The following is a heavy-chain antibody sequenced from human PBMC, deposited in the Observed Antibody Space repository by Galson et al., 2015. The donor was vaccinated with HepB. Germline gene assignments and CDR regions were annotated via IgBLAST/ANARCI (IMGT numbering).Heavy chain of an antibody. Sequence: SVKVSCKASGYTFTSYAMNWVRQAPGQGLEWMGWINTNTGNPTYAQGFTGRFVFSLDTSVSTAYLQISSLKAEDTAVYYCARAVAGTYYYYYYMDVWGKGTTVTVSS. CDR3: ARAVAGTYYYYYYMDV. CDR1: GYTFTSYA. CDR2: INTNTGNP. D-gene: IGHD6-19*01. J-gene: IGHJ6*03. V-gene: IGHV7-4-1*02.